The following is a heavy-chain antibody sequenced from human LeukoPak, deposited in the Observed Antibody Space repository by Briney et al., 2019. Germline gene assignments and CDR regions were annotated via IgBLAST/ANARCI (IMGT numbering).Heavy chain of an antibody. CDR2: ISWNSGSI. D-gene: IGHD3-9*01. V-gene: IGHV3-9*01. Sequence: GGSLRLSCAASGFTFDDYAMHWVRQAPGKGLEWVSGISWNSGSIGYADSVKGRFTISRDNAKNSLYLQMNTLRAEDTAVYYCAKWGDYDILTGYYVSDFWGQGTLVTVSS. CDR1: GFTFDDYA. CDR3: AKWGDYDILTGYYVSDF. J-gene: IGHJ4*02.